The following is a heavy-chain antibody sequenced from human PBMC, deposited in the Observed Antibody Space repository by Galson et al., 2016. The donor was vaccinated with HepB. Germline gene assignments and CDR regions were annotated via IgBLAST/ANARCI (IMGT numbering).Heavy chain of an antibody. CDR1: GGSISSGGYY. CDR3: ARARAGLYYGAAGFDY. V-gene: IGHV4-31*03. D-gene: IGHD4-17*01. J-gene: IGHJ4*02. CDR2: IYYSGST. Sequence: TLSLTCTVSGGSISSGGYYWSWIRQHPGKGLEWIGYIYYSGSTYYNPSLKSRVTISVDTSKNQFSLKLSSVTAADTAVHYCARARAGLYYGAAGFDYWGQGTLVTVSS.